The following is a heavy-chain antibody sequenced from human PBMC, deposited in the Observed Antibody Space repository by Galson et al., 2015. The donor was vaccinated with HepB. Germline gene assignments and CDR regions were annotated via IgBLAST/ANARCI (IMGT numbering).Heavy chain of an antibody. Sequence: ETLSLTCTVSGGSISSYYWSWIRQPPGKGLEWIGYIYYSGSTNYNPSLKSRVTISVDTSKNQFSLKLSSVTAADTAVYYCAREYTAMVTRWFDPWGQGTLVTVSS. V-gene: IGHV4-59*01. CDR2: IYYSGST. CDR3: AREYTAMVTRWFDP. D-gene: IGHD5-18*01. CDR1: GGSISSYY. J-gene: IGHJ5*02.